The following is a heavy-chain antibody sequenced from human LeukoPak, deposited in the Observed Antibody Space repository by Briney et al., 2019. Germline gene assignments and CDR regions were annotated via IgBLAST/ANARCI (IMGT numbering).Heavy chain of an antibody. V-gene: IGHV4-59*08. CDR3: ARRRDGYNDEALGI. J-gene: IGHJ3*02. Sequence: SETLSLTCTVSGGSISSYYWSWIRQPPGKGLEWIGYIYYSGSTNYNPSLKSRVTISVDTSKNQFSLKLSSVTAADTAVYYCARRRDGYNDEALGIWGQGTMVTVSS. CDR2: IYYSGST. D-gene: IGHD5-24*01. CDR1: GGSISSYY.